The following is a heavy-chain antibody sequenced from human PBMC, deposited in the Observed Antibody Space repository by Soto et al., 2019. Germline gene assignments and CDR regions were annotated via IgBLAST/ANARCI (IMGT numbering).Heavy chain of an antibody. CDR1: GYSIDSGYY. D-gene: IGHD2-2*01. Sequence: SETLSLTCAVSGYSIDSGYYWGWIRQPPGKGLEWIGNIYHSGSTYFNPSLRSRATISQDTTRNQFSLTLSAVTAADTAVYFCARYAYDYYDGMDVWGQGTTVTVSS. CDR3: ARYAYDYYDGMDV. V-gene: IGHV4-38-2*01. CDR2: IYHSGST. J-gene: IGHJ6*02.